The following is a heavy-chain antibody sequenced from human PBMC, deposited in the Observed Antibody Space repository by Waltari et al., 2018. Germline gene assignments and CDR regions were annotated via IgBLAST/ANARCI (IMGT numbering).Heavy chain of an antibody. D-gene: IGHD2-15*01. CDR2: VHQSGRS. CDR3: ASDRGRGLYLDS. V-gene: IGHV4-4*02. J-gene: IGHJ4*02. Sequence: WSWVRQSPGKGLEWIGQVHQSGRSNYNSSLESRVTVSMDTSKNQFSLRVTSVTAADTAIYYCASDRGRGLYLDSWGQGTLVTVSP.